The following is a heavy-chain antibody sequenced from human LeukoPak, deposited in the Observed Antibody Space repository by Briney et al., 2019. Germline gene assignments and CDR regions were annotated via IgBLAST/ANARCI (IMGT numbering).Heavy chain of an antibody. CDR1: GDSISGDY. V-gene: IGHV4-59*01. CDR3: ARSRQEYYYGMDV. J-gene: IGHJ6*02. Sequence: SESLSLTCTVSGDSISGDYWSWIRQPPGKGLEWVGYIYYSGRTDYNPSLKSRVTISEDTSKNQFSLKLNSVTAVDTAMYYCARSRQEYYYGMDVWGQGTTVTVSS. CDR2: IYYSGRT.